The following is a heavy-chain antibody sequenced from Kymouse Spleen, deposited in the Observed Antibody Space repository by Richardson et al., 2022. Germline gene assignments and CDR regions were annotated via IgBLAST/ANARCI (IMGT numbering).Heavy chain of an antibody. V-gene: IGHV4-34*01. CDR1: GGSFSGYY. CDR3: ARGIIAVAGTMDY. Sequence: QVQLQQWGAGLLKPSETLSLTCAVYGGSFSGYYWSWIRQPPGKGLEWIGEINHSGSTNYNPSLKSRVTISVDTSKNQFSLKLSSVTAADTAVYYCARGIIAVAGTMDYWGQGTLVTVSS. CDR2: INHSGST. D-gene: IGHD6-19*01. J-gene: IGHJ4*02.